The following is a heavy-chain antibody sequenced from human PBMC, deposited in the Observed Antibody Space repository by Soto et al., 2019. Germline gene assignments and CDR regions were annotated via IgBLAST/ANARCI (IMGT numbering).Heavy chain of an antibody. CDR3: ARDRRRDHSTGMDV. CDR1: GGTFSSYA. J-gene: IGHJ6*02. Sequence: SVKVSCKASGGTFSSYAISWVRQAPGQGLEWMGGIIPIFGTANYAQKFQGRVTITADESTSTAYMELSSLRSEDTAVYYCARDRRRDHSTGMDVWGQGTTVTVSS. V-gene: IGHV1-69*13. D-gene: IGHD4-4*01. CDR2: IIPIFGTA.